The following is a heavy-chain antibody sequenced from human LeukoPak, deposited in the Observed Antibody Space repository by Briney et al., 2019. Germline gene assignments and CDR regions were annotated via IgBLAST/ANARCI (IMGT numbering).Heavy chain of an antibody. J-gene: IGHJ4*02. CDR3: ARGTVTLDY. V-gene: IGHV3-23*01. Sequence: GGSLRLSCAASGFTFSSYAMSWVRQAPGKGLEWVSAISGSGGSTYYADSVKGRFTIPRDNAKNSLYLQMNSLRAEDTAVYYCARGTVTLDYWGQGTLVTVSS. CDR2: ISGSGGST. D-gene: IGHD4-17*01. CDR1: GFTFSSYA.